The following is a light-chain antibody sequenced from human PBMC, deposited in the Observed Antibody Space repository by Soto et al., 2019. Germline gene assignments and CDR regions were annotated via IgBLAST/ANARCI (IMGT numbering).Light chain of an antibody. Sequence: EIVLTQSPATLSLSPGERATLSCRASQSVSSYLAWYQQKHGQAPRLLTYDASNRATGIPARFSGSGSGTDFTLTISSLEPEDFAVYYCQQRSNWWTFGQGTKVEIK. V-gene: IGKV3-11*01. CDR1: QSVSSY. CDR3: QQRSNWWT. J-gene: IGKJ1*01. CDR2: DAS.